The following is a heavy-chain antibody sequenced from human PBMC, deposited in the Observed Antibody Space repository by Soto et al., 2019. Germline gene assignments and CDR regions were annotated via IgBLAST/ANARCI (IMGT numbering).Heavy chain of an antibody. CDR3: AKDRGYSSSWYWSGDAFDI. V-gene: IGHV3-30*18. CDR1: GFTFSSYG. J-gene: IGHJ3*02. Sequence: QVQLVESGGGVVQPGRSLRLSCAASGFTFSSYGMHWVRQAPGKGLEWVAVISYDGSNKYYADSVKGRFTISRDNYKNTLYLQMNSLRAEDTAVYYCAKDRGYSSSWYWSGDAFDIWGQGTMVTVSS. CDR2: ISYDGSNK. D-gene: IGHD6-13*01.